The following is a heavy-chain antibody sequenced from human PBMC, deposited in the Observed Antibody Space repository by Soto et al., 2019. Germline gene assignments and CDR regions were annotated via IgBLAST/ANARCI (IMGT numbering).Heavy chain of an antibody. Sequence: EVHLLESGGGWVQPGGSLRLSCAASGFTFSSYAMSWVRQAPGKGLGWVSAISGSGGSTYYADSVKGRFTISRDNSKNTLYLQMNSLRAEDTAVYYCANPVSSGSPFDYWRQGTLVTVSS. CDR2: ISGSGGST. D-gene: IGHD1-26*01. CDR3: ANPVSSGSPFDY. CDR1: GFTFSSYA. J-gene: IGHJ4*02. V-gene: IGHV3-23*01.